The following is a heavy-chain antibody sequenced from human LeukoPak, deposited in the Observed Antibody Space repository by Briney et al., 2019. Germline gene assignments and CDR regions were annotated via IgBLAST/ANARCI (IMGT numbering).Heavy chain of an antibody. CDR2: IKQDGSAK. CDR1: GFTFGTYW. J-gene: IGHJ3*01. D-gene: IGHD4/OR15-4a*01. CDR3: ARSQYGALCVN. Sequence: GGSLRLSCAASGFTFGTYWMTWVRQAPGQGLEWVAKIKQDGSAKYYVDSVKGRFTISRDNAKNSLYLQMNSLRAEDTAVYYCARSQYGALCVNWGEGTLVTVST. V-gene: IGHV3-7*05.